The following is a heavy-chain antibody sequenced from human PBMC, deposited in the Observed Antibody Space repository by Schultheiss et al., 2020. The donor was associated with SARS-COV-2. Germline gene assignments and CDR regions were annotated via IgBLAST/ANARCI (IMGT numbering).Heavy chain of an antibody. CDR2: INHSGST. CDR1: GGSFSGYY. Sequence: SETLSLTCAVYGGSFSGYYWSWIRQPPGKGLEWIGEINHSGSTNYNPSLKSRVTISVDTSKKQFSLKLSSVTAADTAVYYCARHRTMTTSYDAFDIWGQGTMVTVS. J-gene: IGHJ3*02. V-gene: IGHV4-34*01. CDR3: ARHRTMTTSYDAFDI. D-gene: IGHD4-17*01.